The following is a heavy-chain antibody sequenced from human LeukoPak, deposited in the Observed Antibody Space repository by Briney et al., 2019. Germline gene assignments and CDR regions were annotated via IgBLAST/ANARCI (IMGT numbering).Heavy chain of an antibody. CDR3: AWGGLRFLEWLEFDY. V-gene: IGHV1-69*01. CDR2: IIPIFGTA. D-gene: IGHD3-3*01. CDR1: GGTFSSYA. J-gene: IGHJ4*02. Sequence: SVKVSCKASGGTFSSYAISWVRQAPGQGLEWMGGIIPIFGTANYAQKFQGGVTITADESTSTAYMELSSLRSEDTAVYYCAWGGLRFLEWLEFDYWGQGTLVTVSS.